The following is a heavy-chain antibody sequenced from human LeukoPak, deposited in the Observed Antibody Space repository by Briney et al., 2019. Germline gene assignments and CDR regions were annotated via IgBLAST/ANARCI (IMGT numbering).Heavy chain of an antibody. CDR3: AKITIFSRFDP. CDR1: GGSISSSSYY. CDR2: IYYSGST. Sequence: SETLSLTCTVSGGSISSSSYYWGWIRQPPVKGLEWIGSIYYSGSTYYNPSLKSRVTISVDTSKNQFSLKLSSVTAADTAVYYCAKITIFSRFDPWGQGTLVTVSS. J-gene: IGHJ5*02. V-gene: IGHV4-39*01. D-gene: IGHD3-9*01.